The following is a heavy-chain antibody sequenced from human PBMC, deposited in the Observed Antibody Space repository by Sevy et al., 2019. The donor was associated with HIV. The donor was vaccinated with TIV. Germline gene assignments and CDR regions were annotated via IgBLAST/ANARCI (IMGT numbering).Heavy chain of an antibody. CDR2: IDTAGDT. D-gene: IGHD2-2*01. V-gene: IGHV3-13*01. Sequence: GGSLRLSCAASGFTFSSYDMHWVRQTTGKGLEWVSGIDTAGDTYYPDSVKGRFSISRESATNSLYLQMNSLRPGDTAVYYCARGSPYTTCWFKIRYYHAMDVWGQGTTVTVSS. CDR3: ARGSPYTTCWFKIRYYHAMDV. J-gene: IGHJ6*02. CDR1: GFTFSSYD.